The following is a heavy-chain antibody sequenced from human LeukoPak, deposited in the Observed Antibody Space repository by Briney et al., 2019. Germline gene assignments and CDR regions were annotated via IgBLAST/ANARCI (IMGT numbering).Heavy chain of an antibody. CDR2: IYYSGST. V-gene: IGHV4-61*08. CDR1: GGSISSGDYY. D-gene: IGHD5-24*01. J-gene: IGHJ4*02. CDR3: AKASRDGYNYYFDY. Sequence: SQTLSLTCTVSGGSISSGDYYWSWIRQPPGKGLEWIGYIYYSGSTNYNPSLKSRVTISVDTSKNQFSLKLSSVTAADTAVYYCAKASRDGYNYYFDYGGQGTLVTVSS.